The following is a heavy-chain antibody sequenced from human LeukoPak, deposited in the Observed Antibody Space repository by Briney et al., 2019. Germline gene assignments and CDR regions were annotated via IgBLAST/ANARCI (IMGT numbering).Heavy chain of an antibody. Sequence: PSETLSLTCTVSGGSISSSSYYWGWIRQPPGKGLEWIGSIYYSGSTYYNPSLKSRVTISVDTSKNQFSLKLSSVTAADTAVYYCVRHQEGMVRGVLYYMDVWGTGTMVTISS. D-gene: IGHD3-10*01. CDR3: VRHQEGMVRGVLYYMDV. CDR1: GGSISSSSYY. CDR2: IYYSGST. J-gene: IGHJ6*03. V-gene: IGHV4-39*01.